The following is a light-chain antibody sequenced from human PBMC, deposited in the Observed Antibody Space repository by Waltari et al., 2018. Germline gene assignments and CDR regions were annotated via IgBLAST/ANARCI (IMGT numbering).Light chain of an antibody. J-gene: IGKJ1*01. Sequence: DIQMTQSPSTLSASVGDRVTITCRASQSISSWVAWYQQKPGQAPKLLIYKASSLESGVPSRFSGSGSGTEFTLTISSLQPDDFATYYCQQYNSYWTFGQGTKVEIK. V-gene: IGKV1-5*03. CDR3: QQYNSYWT. CDR2: KAS. CDR1: QSISSW.